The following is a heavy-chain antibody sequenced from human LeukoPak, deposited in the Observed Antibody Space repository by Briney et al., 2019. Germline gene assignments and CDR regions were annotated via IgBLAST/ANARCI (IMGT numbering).Heavy chain of an antibody. CDR3: ATTTIRLGY. V-gene: IGHV4-4*07. D-gene: IGHD1-26*01. CDR1: GYSISSGYY. CDR2: IYTSGST. J-gene: IGHJ4*02. Sequence: PSETLSLTCTVSGYSISSGYYWGWIRQPAGKGLEWIGRIYTSGSTNYNPSLKSRVTMSVDTSKNQFSLKLSSVTAADTAVYYCATTTIRLGYWGQGTLVTVSS.